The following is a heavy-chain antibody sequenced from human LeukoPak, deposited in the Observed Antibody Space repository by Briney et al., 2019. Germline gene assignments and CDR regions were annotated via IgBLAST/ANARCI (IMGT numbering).Heavy chain of an antibody. Sequence: GGSLRLSCTVSGFTFSTHWMRWVRQAPGKGLVWVSHIKGDGTSTNYADSVKGRFTISRDNAKNTLFLQMNSLRAEDTVVYYCARDGLAAAADYWGQGTLVTVSS. CDR2: IKGDGTST. J-gene: IGHJ4*02. CDR3: ARDGLAAAADY. D-gene: IGHD6-13*01. CDR1: GFTFSTHW. V-gene: IGHV3-74*01.